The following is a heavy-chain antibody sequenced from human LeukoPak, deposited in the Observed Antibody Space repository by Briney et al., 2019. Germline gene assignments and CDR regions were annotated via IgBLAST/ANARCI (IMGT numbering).Heavy chain of an antibody. CDR2: IIPIFGTA. J-gene: IGHJ3*02. CDR3: AKEENRQWGWEQQENAFDI. D-gene: IGHD1-26*01. Sequence: SVKVSCKASGGTFSSYAISWVRQAPGQGLEWMGGIIPIFGTANYAQKFQGRVTITADESTSTAYMELSSLRSEDTAVYYCAKEENRQWGWEQQENAFDIWGQGTMVTVSS. V-gene: IGHV1-69*13. CDR1: GGTFSSYA.